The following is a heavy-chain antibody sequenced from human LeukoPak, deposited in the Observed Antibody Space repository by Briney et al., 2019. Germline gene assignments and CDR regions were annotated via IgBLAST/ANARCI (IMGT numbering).Heavy chain of an antibody. CDR3: ARDRARTYIAAHPPLDAFDI. CDR1: GFTFSSYS. Sequence: PGGSLRLSCAASGFTFSSYSMNWVRQAPGKGLEWVSYISSSSSTIYYADSVKGRFTISRDNAKNSLYLQMNSLRAEDTAVYYCARDRARTYIAAHPPLDAFDIWGQGTMVTVSS. V-gene: IGHV3-48*01. D-gene: IGHD6-6*01. CDR2: ISSSSSTI. J-gene: IGHJ3*02.